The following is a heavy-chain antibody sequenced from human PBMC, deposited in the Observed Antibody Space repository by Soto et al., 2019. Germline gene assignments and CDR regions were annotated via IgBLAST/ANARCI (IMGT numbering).Heavy chain of an antibody. CDR2: IIPIFGTA. Sequence: SVKVSCKASGDTFSSYAISWVRQAPGQGLEWMGGIIPIFGTANYAQKFQGRVTITADESTSTAYMELSSLRSEDTAVYYCARGTVVRSEPAYYYGMDVRGQGTTVTVSS. CDR3: ARGTVVRSEPAYYYGMDV. CDR1: GDTFSSYA. D-gene: IGHD2-15*01. V-gene: IGHV1-69*13. J-gene: IGHJ6*02.